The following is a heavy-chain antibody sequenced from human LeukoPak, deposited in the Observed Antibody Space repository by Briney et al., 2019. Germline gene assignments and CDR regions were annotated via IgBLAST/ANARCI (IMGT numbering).Heavy chain of an antibody. CDR2: IKQDGSEK. CDR3: ARDRAGYGDMNFDY. J-gene: IGHJ4*02. CDR1: GFTFSSDA. Sequence: PGGSLRLSCAASGFTFSSDAMSWVRQAPGKGLEWVANIKQDGSEKYYVDSVKGRFTISRDNAKNSLYLQMNSLRAEDTAVYYCARDRAGYGDMNFDYWGQGTLVTVSS. D-gene: IGHD4-17*01. V-gene: IGHV3-7*01.